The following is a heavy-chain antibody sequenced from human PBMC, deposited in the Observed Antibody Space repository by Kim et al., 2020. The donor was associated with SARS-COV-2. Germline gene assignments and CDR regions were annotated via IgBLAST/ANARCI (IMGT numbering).Heavy chain of an antibody. CDR3: AKDRTYYNYGMDV. Sequence: YAESVKGRFTISRDNSKNTLYLQMNSLRAEDTAVFYCAKDRTYYNYGMDVWGQGTTVTVSS. V-gene: IGHV3-30*02. J-gene: IGHJ6*02.